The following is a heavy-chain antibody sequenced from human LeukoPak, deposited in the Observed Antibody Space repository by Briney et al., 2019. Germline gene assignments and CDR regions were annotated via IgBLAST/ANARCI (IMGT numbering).Heavy chain of an antibody. V-gene: IGHV1-69*01. Sequence: SVEVSCKASGGTFSSYAISWVRQAPGQGLEWMGGIIPIFGTANYAQKFQGRVTITADESTSTAYMELSSLRSEDTAVYYCAAPPLLTGYPYGIWGHGTMVTVSS. CDR1: GGTFSSYA. D-gene: IGHD3-9*01. CDR2: IIPIFGTA. J-gene: IGHJ3*02. CDR3: AAPPLLTGYPYGI.